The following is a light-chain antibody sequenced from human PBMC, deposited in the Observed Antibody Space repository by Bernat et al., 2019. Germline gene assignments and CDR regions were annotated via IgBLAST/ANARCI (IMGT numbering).Light chain of an antibody. J-gene: IGKJ5*01. V-gene: IGKV1D-13*01. CDR2: DAS. CDR3: QQFNDYPVT. Sequence: AIQLTQSPSSLSASVRDRVTITCRASQGISSTLAWYQQKPGKTPELLIHDASNLESGVPSRFSGSGSGTDFTLTISSPQPEDVAIYYCQQFNDYPVTFGQGTRLEIK. CDR1: QGISST.